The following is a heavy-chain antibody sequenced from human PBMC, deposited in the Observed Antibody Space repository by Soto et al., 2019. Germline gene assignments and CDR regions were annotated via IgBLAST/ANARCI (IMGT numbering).Heavy chain of an antibody. CDR1: GGSMSSSSYY. D-gene: IGHD3-3*01. J-gene: IGHJ4*02. CDR2: IYYSGSS. Sequence: SETLSLTCTVSGGSMSSSSYYWGWIRQPPGTGLEWVGSIYYSGSSYYNPSLKSRVTISVETSKNQFSLRLSSVTAADTAVYYCARHDRQGSTYYDFWSGYYPFDYWGQGTLVTVSS. V-gene: IGHV4-39*01. CDR3: ARHDRQGSTYYDFWSGYYPFDY.